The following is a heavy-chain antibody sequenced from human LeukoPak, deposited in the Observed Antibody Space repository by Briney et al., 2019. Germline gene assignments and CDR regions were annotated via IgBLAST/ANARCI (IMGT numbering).Heavy chain of an antibody. CDR3: ARGSIVAPYYFDY. CDR1: GFTFSSYS. J-gene: IGHJ4*02. CDR2: ISSSSSYI. Sequence: GGSLRLSCAASGFTFSSYSMNWVRQAPGKGLEWVSSISSSSSYIYYADSVKGRFTISRDNAKNSLYLQMNSLRAEDTAVYYCARGSIVAPYYFDYWGQGTLVTVSS. V-gene: IGHV3-21*01. D-gene: IGHD5-12*01.